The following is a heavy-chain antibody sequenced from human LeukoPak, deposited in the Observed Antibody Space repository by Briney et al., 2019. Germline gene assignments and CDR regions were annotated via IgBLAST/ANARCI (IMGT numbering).Heavy chain of an antibody. CDR3: ASSSRQVVVTRYAFDI. D-gene: IGHD3-22*01. V-gene: IGHV4-59*01. Sequence: SETLSLTCTVSGGSISSYYWSWIRQPPGKGLEWIGYIYYSGSTNYNPSLKSRVTISVDTSKNQFSLKLSSVTAADTAVYYCASSSRQVVVTRYAFDIWGQGTMVTVPS. CDR1: GGSISSYY. CDR2: IYYSGST. J-gene: IGHJ3*02.